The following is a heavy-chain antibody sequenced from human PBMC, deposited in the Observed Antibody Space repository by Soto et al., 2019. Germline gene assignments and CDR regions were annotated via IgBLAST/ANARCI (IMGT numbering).Heavy chain of an antibody. Sequence: PGGSLRLSCAASGFTFNRYRMHSVRQTPGKGLVWVSRSYSDESRTSYAYSVKCRFTISRDNAKNTLYLQMNSLRAEATAVYYCARKMRGYMTVGGRGPVTTGIASS. D-gene: IGHD6-25*01. J-gene: IGHJ6*02. V-gene: IGHV3-74*01. CDR3: ARKMRGYMTVGG. CDR1: GFTFNRYR. CDR2: SYSDESRT.